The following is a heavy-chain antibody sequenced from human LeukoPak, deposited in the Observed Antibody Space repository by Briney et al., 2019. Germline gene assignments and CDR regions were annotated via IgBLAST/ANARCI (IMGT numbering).Heavy chain of an antibody. CDR3: ARYYYDSSGYPYYFDY. D-gene: IGHD3-22*01. CDR1: GFIVSSNY. CDR2: IYSGDST. Sequence: GGSLRLSCAASGFIVSSNYMSWVRQAPGKGLEWVSVIYSGDSTYYADFVKGRFTISKDNTKNTLYLQMNRLRGEDTAVYYCARYYYDSSGYPYYFDYWGQGTLVTVSS. V-gene: IGHV3-53*01. J-gene: IGHJ4*02.